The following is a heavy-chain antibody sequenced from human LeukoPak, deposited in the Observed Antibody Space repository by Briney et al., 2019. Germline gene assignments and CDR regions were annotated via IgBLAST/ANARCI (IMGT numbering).Heavy chain of an antibody. CDR1: GGSISSGGYS. D-gene: IGHD2-21*01. V-gene: IGHV4-30-2*01. CDR3: ARAYSDRFDP. CDR2: IYHSGST. J-gene: IGHJ5*02. Sequence: SETLSLTCAVSGGSISSGGYSWSWIRQPPGKGLEWIGYIYHSGSTYYNPSLKSRATISVDRSKNQFSLKLSSVTAADTAVYYCARAYSDRFDPWGQGTLVTVSS.